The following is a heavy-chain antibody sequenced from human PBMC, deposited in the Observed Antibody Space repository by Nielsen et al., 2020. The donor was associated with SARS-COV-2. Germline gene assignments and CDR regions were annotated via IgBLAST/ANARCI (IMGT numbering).Heavy chain of an antibody. Sequence: ASVKVSCKASGYTFTSYYMHWVRHAPGQGLEWMGIINPSGGSTSYAQKFQGRVTMTRDTSTSTVYMELSSLRSEDTAVYYCARDQTYYDIWTGSSPPPDAFDIWGQGTMVTVSS. CDR3: ARDQTYYDIWTGSSPPPDAFDI. D-gene: IGHD3-9*01. CDR1: GYTFTSYY. CDR2: INPSGGST. V-gene: IGHV1-46*01. J-gene: IGHJ3*02.